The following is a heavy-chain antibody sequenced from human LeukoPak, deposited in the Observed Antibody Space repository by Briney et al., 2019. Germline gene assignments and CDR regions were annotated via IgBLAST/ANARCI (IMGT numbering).Heavy chain of an antibody. CDR3: AKETDYYMDV. CDR2: ISWDGGST. Sequence: GGSLRLSCAASGFTFDDYTMHWVRHAPGKGLEWVSLISWDGGSTYYGDSVKGRFTISRDNSKNSLYLQMNSLRTEDTALYYCAKETDYYMDVWGKGTTVTVSS. V-gene: IGHV3-43*01. J-gene: IGHJ6*03. CDR1: GFTFDDYT.